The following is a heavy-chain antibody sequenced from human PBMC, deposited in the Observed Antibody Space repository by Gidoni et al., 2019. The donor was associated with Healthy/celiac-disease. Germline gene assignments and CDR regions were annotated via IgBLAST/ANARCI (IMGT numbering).Heavy chain of an antibody. D-gene: IGHD6-13*01. CDR3: AHRAEQLFDY. CDR2: IYWDDDK. CDR1: GFSLSTSGVG. Sequence: QITLKESGPTLVKPTQTLTLTCPFSGFSLSTSGVGVGWIRQPPGKALEWLALIYWDDDKRYSPSLKSRLTITKDTSKNQVVLTMTNMDPVDTATYYCAHRAEQLFDYWGQGTLVTVSS. J-gene: IGHJ4*02. V-gene: IGHV2-5*02.